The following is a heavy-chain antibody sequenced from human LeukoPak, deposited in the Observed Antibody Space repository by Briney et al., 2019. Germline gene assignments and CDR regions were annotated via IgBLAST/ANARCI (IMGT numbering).Heavy chain of an antibody. CDR2: INHSGST. D-gene: IGHD2-15*01. CDR3: AKERIDTPFDY. V-gene: IGHV4-34*01. J-gene: IGHJ4*02. Sequence: SETLSLTCAVYGGSFSGYYWSWIRQPPGKGLEWIGEINHSGSTNYNPSLKSRVTVSVDTSKNQFSLKLSSVTAADTAVYYCAKERIDTPFDYWGQGTLVTVSS. CDR1: GGSFSGYY.